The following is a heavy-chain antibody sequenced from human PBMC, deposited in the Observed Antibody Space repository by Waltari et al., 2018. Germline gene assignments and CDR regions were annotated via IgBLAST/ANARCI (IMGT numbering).Heavy chain of an antibody. Sequence: VRLAASGRGLANPGGSLSPPGIAPRLATRHWSMNWVRPTPGTGLEWVSTSGGTHSNIFYAESVKGRFIVSRDNAKSSLYLQMDNLRAEDSGLYYCTRDLYGSGGDWFDPWGQGTLVTVSS. CDR3: TRDLYGSGGDWFDP. D-gene: IGHD3-10*01. CDR2: SGGTHSNI. CDR1: RLATRHWS. J-gene: IGHJ5*02. V-gene: IGHV3-21*01.